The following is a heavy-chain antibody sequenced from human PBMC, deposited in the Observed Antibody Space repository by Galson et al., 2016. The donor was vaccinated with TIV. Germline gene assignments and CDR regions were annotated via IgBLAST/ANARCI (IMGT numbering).Heavy chain of an antibody. CDR3: ARGRGYYFGSGSSYFDY. CDR2: INPIFGTA. D-gene: IGHD3-10*01. CDR1: GYQFSHYG. J-gene: IGHJ4*02. Sequence: SVKVSCKASGYQFSHYGISWVRQAPGQGLEWMGSINPIFGTANYAQKFQGRVTITADTSTSTIYMELSSLRSEDTAVYYCARGRGYYFGSGSSYFDYWGQGSLVTVSS. V-gene: IGHV1-69*06.